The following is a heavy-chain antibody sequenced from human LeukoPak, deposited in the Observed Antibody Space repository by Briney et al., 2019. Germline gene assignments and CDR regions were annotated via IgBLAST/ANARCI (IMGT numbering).Heavy chain of an antibody. CDR1: GGSISGYY. CDR2: ISDTGTS. V-gene: IGHV4-59*01. CDR3: ARTRTYLDY. J-gene: IGHJ4*02. D-gene: IGHD1-7*01. Sequence: SETLSLTCIVSGGSISGYYWSWIRQPPGRGLEWTGYISDTGTSIYNPSLKNRLSMLVDTSKNHFYLNLTSVTAADTAIYYCARTRTYLDYWGQGALVTVSS.